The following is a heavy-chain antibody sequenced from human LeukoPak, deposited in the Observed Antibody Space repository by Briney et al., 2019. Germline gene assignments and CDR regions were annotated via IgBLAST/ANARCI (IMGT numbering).Heavy chain of an antibody. CDR1: GFTFSSYA. CDR2: ISGSGGST. D-gene: IGHD2-2*01. V-gene: IGHV3-23*01. CDR3: ARDDIPHYCPSTSCNLRYFQH. J-gene: IGHJ1*01. Sequence: GGSLRLSCTASGFTFSSYAMSWVRQAPGKGLEWVSAISGSGGSTYYADSMKGRFTISRDNSKNTLYLQMNSLKAEDTAVYYCARDDIPHYCPSTSCNLRYFQHWGQGTLVTVSS.